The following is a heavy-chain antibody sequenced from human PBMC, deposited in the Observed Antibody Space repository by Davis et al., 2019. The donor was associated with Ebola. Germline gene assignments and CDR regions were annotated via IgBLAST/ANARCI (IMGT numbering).Heavy chain of an antibody. J-gene: IGHJ6*03. V-gene: IGHV4-30-2*01. D-gene: IGHD3-16*01. CDR3: VRGGDSEYYYNYYMDV. CDR2: IYHSGNT. CDR1: GGSISSGGYS. Sequence: SETLSLTCIVSGGSISSGGYSWNWIRQPPGKGLEYIGYIYHSGNTYYNPSLKSRVTISVDRSKNQFSLKLTSVTAADTAVYYCVRGGDSEYYYNYYMDVWGKGTTVTVSS.